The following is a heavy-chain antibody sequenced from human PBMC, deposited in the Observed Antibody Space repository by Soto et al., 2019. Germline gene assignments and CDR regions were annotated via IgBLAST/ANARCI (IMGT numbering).Heavy chain of an antibody. V-gene: IGHV3-30*03. CDR2: ISYDGSNK. D-gene: IGHD6-19*01. CDR3: ARSSALAVAGYGMDV. J-gene: IGHJ6*02. Sequence: PGGSLRLSCAASGFTFSSYGMHWVRQAPGKGLEWVAVISYDGSNKYYAVSVKSRITINPDTSKNQFSLQLNSVTPEDTAVYYCARSSALAVAGYGMDVWGQGTTVTVSS. CDR1: GFTFSSYG.